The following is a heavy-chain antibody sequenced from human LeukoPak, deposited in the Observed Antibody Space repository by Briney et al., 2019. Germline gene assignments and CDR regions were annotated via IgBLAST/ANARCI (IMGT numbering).Heavy chain of an antibody. CDR3: ERDYTYGSGSYDY. CDR2: LYSGGST. D-gene: IGHD3-10*01. V-gene: IGHV3-53*01. J-gene: IGHJ4*02. Sequence: GGSLRLFCAASGFTVSSNYMSWVRQAPGKGLEWVSVLYSGGSTYYADSVKGRFTISRDNSKNTLYLQLLSQTPADTFVYYCERDYTYGSGSYDYWGQGTLVTVSS. CDR1: GFTVSSNY.